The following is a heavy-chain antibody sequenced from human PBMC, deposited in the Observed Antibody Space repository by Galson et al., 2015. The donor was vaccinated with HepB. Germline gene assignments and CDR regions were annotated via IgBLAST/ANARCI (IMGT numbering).Heavy chain of an antibody. Sequence: SLRLSCAASGFIFSNYGMHWVRQTPGMGLEWVALIWYDGSSKYYADSVKGRFTISRDNSENTVYLQMNSLRAEDTAVYYCAKEGFWDDFWGGPFLFDYWGQRNLVIVSS. J-gene: IGHJ4*02. CDR2: IWYDGSSK. D-gene: IGHD3-3*01. CDR3: AKEGFWDDFWGGPFLFDY. V-gene: IGHV3-33*06. CDR1: GFIFSNYG.